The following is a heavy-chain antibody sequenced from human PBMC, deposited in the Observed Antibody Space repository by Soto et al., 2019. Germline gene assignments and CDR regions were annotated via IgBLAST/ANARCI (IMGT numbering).Heavy chain of an antibody. CDR1: GGSISSYY. J-gene: IGHJ5*02. Sequence: SETLSLTCTVSGGSISSYYWSWIRQPPGKGLEWIGYIYYSGSTNYNPCLKSRVTISVDTSKNQFSLKLSSVTAADTAVYYCARASTVTTRGSRNNWFDPGGQGTLVTVSS. CDR3: ARASTVTTRGSRNNWFDP. V-gene: IGHV4-59*08. D-gene: IGHD4-17*01. CDR2: IYYSGST.